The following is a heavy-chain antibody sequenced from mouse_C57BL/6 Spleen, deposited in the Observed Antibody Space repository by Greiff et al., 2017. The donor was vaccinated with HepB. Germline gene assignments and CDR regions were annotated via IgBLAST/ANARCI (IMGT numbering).Heavy chain of an antibody. CDR2: IYPRSGNT. D-gene: IGHD3-2*02. J-gene: IGHJ3*01. CDR3: ARGTAQALAWFAY. CDR1: GYTFTSYG. V-gene: IGHV1-81*01. Sequence: VQLQQSGAELARPGASVKLSCKASGYTFTSYGISWVKQRTGQGLEWIGEIYPRSGNTYYNEKFKGKATLTADKSSSTAYMELRSLTSEDSAVYFCARGTAQALAWFAYWGQGTLVTVSA.